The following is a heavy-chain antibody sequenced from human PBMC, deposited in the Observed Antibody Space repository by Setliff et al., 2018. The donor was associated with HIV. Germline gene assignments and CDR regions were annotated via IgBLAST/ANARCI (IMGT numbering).Heavy chain of an antibody. Sequence: GGSLRLSCAASGFTFSSYGMHWVRQTPGKGLEWVAVIWYDGSNKYYADSVKGRFIISRDNSKNTLYLQMNSLRVEDTAVYYCAKERGYSSGWESFDQWGQGTLVTVSS. CDR2: IWYDGSNK. V-gene: IGHV3-30*02. J-gene: IGHJ4*02. CDR1: GFTFSSYG. D-gene: IGHD3-22*01. CDR3: AKERGYSSGWESFDQ.